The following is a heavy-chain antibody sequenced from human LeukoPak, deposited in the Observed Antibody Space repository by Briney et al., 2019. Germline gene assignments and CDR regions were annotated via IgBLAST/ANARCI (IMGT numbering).Heavy chain of an antibody. J-gene: IGHJ5*02. CDR3: ARDLRDDYNHLRFDP. CDR1: GYIFTGYY. D-gene: IGHD5-24*01. Sequence: ASVKVSCKASGYIFTGYYIHWVRQAPGQGLEWMGWINPNTGGTNYAQKFQGRVTMTRDTSISTAYMELSRLRSDDTAVYYCARDLRDDYNHLRFDPWGQGTLVTVSS. V-gene: IGHV1-2*02. CDR2: INPNTGGT.